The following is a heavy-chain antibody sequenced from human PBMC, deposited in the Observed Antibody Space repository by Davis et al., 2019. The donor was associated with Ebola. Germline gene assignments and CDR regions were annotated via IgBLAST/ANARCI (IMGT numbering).Heavy chain of an antibody. D-gene: IGHD6-19*01. Sequence: GESLKISCAASGFTVSSHYMSWVRQAPGKGLEWVSVIYSGGSTYYADSVKGRFTISRDNSKNTLYLQMNSLRAEDTAVYYCAIDPFSSGWYHFDYWGQGTLVTVSS. CDR3: AIDPFSSGWYHFDY. J-gene: IGHJ4*02. CDR2: IYSGGST. CDR1: GFTVSSHY. V-gene: IGHV3-53*01.